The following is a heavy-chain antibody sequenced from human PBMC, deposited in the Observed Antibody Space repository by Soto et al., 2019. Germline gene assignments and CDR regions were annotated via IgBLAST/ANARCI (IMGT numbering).Heavy chain of an antibody. V-gene: IGHV4-59*01. CDR3: ARADGEMATIFDY. Sequence: SSETLSLTCTVSGGSISSYYWSWIRQPPGKGLEWIGYIYYSGSTNYNPSLKSRVTISVDTSKNQFSLKLSSVTAADTAVYYCARADGEMATIFDYWGQGTLVTVSS. J-gene: IGHJ4*02. CDR1: GGSISSYY. CDR2: IYYSGST. D-gene: IGHD5-12*01.